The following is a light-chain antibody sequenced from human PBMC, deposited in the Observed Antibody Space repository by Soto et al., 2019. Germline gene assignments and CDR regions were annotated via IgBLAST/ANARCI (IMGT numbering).Light chain of an antibody. Sequence: QSALTQPASVSGSPGQSITISCTGTSSDVGGYNYVSWYQQHPGKAPKLMIYDVNNRPSGVSNRFSGSKSGNTASLTISGLQAEDEADYYCSSYTSSSTLVVIGGGTKVTVL. CDR1: SSDVGGYNY. J-gene: IGLJ2*01. CDR3: SSYTSSSTLVV. V-gene: IGLV2-14*01. CDR2: DVN.